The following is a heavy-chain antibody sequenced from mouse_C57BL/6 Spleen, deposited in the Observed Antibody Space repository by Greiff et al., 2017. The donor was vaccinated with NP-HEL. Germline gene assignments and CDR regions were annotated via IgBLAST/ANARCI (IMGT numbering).Heavy chain of an antibody. V-gene: IGHV5-12*01. D-gene: IGHD2-3*01. CDR3: ARHDDGYPFGY. J-gene: IGHJ2*01. CDR1: GFTFSDYY. Sequence: EVKLVESGGGLVQPGGSLKLSCAASGFTFSDYYMYWVRQTPEKRLEWVAYISNGGGSTYYPDTVKGRFTISRDNAKNTLYLQMSRLKSEDTAMYYCARHDDGYPFGYWGQGTTLTVSS. CDR2: ISNGGGST.